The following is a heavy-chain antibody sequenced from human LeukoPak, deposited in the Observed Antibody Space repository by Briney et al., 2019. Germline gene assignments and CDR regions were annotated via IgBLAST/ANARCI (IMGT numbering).Heavy chain of an antibody. V-gene: IGHV3-7*01. D-gene: IGHD3-22*01. CDR1: EFTFSSYW. CDR2: IKEDGSEK. Sequence: GGSLRLSCAASEFTFSSYWMSWVRQAPGKGLEWVASIKEDGSEKYYVDSVKGRFTISRDNAKNSLYLQMNSLRAEDTAVYYCARDSVHGYYDSSGYSTLFDYWGQGTLVTVSS. CDR3: ARDSVHGYYDSSGYSTLFDY. J-gene: IGHJ4*02.